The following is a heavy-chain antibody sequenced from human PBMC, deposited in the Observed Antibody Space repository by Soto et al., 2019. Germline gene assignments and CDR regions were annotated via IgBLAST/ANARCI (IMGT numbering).Heavy chain of an antibody. CDR2: IYYSGST. CDR3: ASSLGGLLAGMDV. Sequence: SETLSLTCTVSGGSISSYYWSWIRQPPGKGLEWIGYIYYSGSTNYNPSLTSRVTISVDTSKNQFSLKLSSVTAADTAVYYCASSLGGLLAGMDVWGQGTTVTVSS. V-gene: IGHV4-59*01. D-gene: IGHD1-26*01. J-gene: IGHJ6*02. CDR1: GGSISSYY.